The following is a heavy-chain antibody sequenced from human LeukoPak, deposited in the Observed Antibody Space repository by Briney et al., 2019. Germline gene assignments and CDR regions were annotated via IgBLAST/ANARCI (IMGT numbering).Heavy chain of an antibody. Sequence: GGSLRLSCAASGFTFSSYAMHWVRQAPGKGLEWVAVISYDGSNKYYADSVKGRFTISRDNSKNTLYLQMNSLRAEDTAVYYCARDGYYYDSSGYVYYFGYWAQGTLVTVSS. CDR1: GFTFSSYA. CDR3: ARDGYYYDSSGYVYYFGY. V-gene: IGHV3-30*01. CDR2: ISYDGSNK. D-gene: IGHD3-22*01. J-gene: IGHJ4*02.